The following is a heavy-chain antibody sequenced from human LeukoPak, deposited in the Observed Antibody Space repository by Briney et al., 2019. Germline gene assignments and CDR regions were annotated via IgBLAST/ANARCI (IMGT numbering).Heavy chain of an antibody. V-gene: IGHV5-51*01. J-gene: IGHJ4*02. CDR3: ARHVYYYDSSGYPGPYHFDY. Sequence: GESLKISCKGSGYSFTSYWIGWVRQMPGKGLEWMGIIYPGDSVTRYSPSFQGQVTISADKSISTAYLQWSSLKASDTAIYYCARHVYYYDSSGYPGPYHFDYWGQGTLVTVSS. CDR1: GYSFTSYW. CDR2: IYPGDSVT. D-gene: IGHD3-22*01.